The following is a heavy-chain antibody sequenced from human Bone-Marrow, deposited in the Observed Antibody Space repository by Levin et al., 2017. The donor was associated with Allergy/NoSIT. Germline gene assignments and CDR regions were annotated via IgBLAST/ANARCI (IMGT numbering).Heavy chain of an antibody. D-gene: IGHD4-23*01. CDR3: ARDRDYGGNRGLSY. Sequence: PGGSLRLSCAASGFTFSSYGMHWVRQAPGKGLEWVAVIWYDGSNKYYADSVKGRFTISRDNSKNTLYLQMNSLRAEDTAVYYCARDRDYGGNRGLSYWGQGTLVTVSS. V-gene: IGHV3-33*01. CDR1: GFTFSSYG. J-gene: IGHJ4*02. CDR2: IWYDGSNK.